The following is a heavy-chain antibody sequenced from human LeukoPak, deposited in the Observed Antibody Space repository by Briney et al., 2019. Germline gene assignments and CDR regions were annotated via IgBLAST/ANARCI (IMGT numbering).Heavy chain of an antibody. D-gene: IGHD1-1*01. V-gene: IGHV1-2*02. J-gene: IGHJ6*02. Sequence: ASVKVSCKASGYTFTGYYMHWVRQAPGQGLEWMGWINPNSGGTNYAQKFQGRVTMTRDTSISTAYMELSRLRSDDTAVYYCVGGYNWNAPPYYYYYYYGMDVWGQGTTVTVSS. CDR1: GYTFTGYY. CDR3: VGGYNWNAPPYYYYYYYGMDV. CDR2: INPNSGGT.